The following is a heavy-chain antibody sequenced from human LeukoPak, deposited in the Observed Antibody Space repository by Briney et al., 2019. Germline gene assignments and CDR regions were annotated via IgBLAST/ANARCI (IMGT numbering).Heavy chain of an antibody. Sequence: SETLSLTCTVSGGSISSYYWSWIRQPPGKGLEWIGYIYYSGSTNYNPSLKSRVTISVDTSKNQFSLKLSSVTDADTAVYYCARVGATRLFDYWGQGTLVTVSS. D-gene: IGHD1-26*01. V-gene: IGHV4-59*01. CDR1: GGSISSYY. CDR3: ARVGATRLFDY. CDR2: IYYSGST. J-gene: IGHJ4*02.